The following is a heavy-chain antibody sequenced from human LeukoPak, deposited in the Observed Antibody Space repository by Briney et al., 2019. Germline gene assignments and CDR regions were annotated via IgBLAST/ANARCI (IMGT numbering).Heavy chain of an antibody. J-gene: IGHJ4*02. D-gene: IGHD6-19*01. CDR3: ARDRRRYSSGRYEGY. CDR2: ISAYNGNT. V-gene: IGHV1-18*01. Sequence: ASVNVSCKASGYTFTSYVISWVRQAPGQGLDWMGWISAYNGNTNYAQKLQGRVTMTTDTSTSTAYMELRSLRSDDTAVYYCARDRRRYSSGRYEGYWGQGTLVTVSS. CDR1: GYTFTSYV.